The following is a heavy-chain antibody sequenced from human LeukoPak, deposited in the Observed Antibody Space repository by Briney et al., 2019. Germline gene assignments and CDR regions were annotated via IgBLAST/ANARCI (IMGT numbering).Heavy chain of an antibody. J-gene: IGHJ1*01. V-gene: IGHV3-23*01. D-gene: IGHD5-24*01. CDR1: RFTFNSYA. CDR3: VQEARRDGYKLAPVAEH. CDR2: IGGSNGIT. Sequence: GGSLRLSCAASRFTFNSYAMSWVRQAPGKGLEWVSVIGGSNGITFYVGSVKGRFTISRDNSKDTLYLQMNGLRDEDTAVYYCVQEARRDGYKLAPVAEHWGQGTLVTVSS.